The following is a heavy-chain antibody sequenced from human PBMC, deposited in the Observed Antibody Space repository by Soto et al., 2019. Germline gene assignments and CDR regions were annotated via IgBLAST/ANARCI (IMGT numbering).Heavy chain of an antibody. CDR1: GDTFKNCV. CDR3: AAELGFGKLLVV. CDR2: IIPLFGTT. V-gene: IGHV1-69*01. D-gene: IGHD3-10*01. Sequence: QVQVVQSGVEVRRPGSSVKVSCKASGDTFKNCVISWVRQAPGQGLEWMGGIIPLFGTTDFAQRFQGRLTITTDESTTTAYVERSRLRSEDTATYYCAAELGFGKLLVVWGQGTAVIVSS. J-gene: IGHJ6*02.